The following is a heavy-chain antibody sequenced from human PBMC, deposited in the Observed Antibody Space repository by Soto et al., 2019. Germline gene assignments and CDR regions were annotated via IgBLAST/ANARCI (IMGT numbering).Heavy chain of an antibody. CDR2: IYHSGST. D-gene: IGHD2-21*02. CDR3: ARGGCGGDCYVVSGAFDI. CDR1: GGSISSGGYS. V-gene: IGHV4-30-2*01. Sequence: QLQLQESGSGLVKPSQTLSLTCAVSGGSISSGGYSWSWIRQPPGKGLEWIGYIYHSGSTYYNPSLKSLVTISVDRSKNQFSLKLSSVTAADTAVYYCARGGCGGDCYVVSGAFDIWGQGTMVTVSS. J-gene: IGHJ3*02.